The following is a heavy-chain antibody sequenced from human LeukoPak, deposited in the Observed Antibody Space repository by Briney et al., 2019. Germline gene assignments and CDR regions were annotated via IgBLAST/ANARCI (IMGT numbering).Heavy chain of an antibody. CDR1: GVTFSSYA. J-gene: IGHJ4*02. V-gene: IGHV3-30*04. CDR3: ARASYSSSWSDFDY. D-gene: IGHD6-13*01. Sequence: GGSLRLSCAASGVTFSSYAMHWVRQAPGKGLEWVAVISYDGSNKYYADSVKGRFTISRDNSKNTLYLQMNSLRAEDTAVYYCARASYSSSWSDFDYWGQGTLVTVSS. CDR2: ISYDGSNK.